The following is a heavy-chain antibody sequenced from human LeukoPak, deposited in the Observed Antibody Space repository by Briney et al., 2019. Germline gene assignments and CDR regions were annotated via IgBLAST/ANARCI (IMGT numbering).Heavy chain of an antibody. CDR2: INSDGSWT. J-gene: IGHJ4*02. CDR3: VSFYETY. D-gene: IGHD2/OR15-2a*01. V-gene: IGHV3-74*01. CDR1: GNYW. Sequence: GGSLRLSCAASGNYWMHWVRQVPGKGLVWVSHINSDGSWTSYADSVKGRFTISKDNAKNTVYLQMNSLRAEDTAVCYCVSFYETYWGRGTLVTVSS.